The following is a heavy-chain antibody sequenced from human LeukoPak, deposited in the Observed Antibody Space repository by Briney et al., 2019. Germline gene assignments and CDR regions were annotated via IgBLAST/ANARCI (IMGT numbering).Heavy chain of an antibody. CDR2: IYYSGST. CDR3: ARSYYDGSGYFDY. Sequence: PSETLSLTCTVSGGSISSYYWSWIRQPPGKGLEWIGYIYYSGSTYYNPSLRSRLTISVDTSKNQFSLKLSSVTAADTAVYYCARSYYDGSGYFDYWGQGTLVTVSS. D-gene: IGHD3-22*01. CDR1: GGSISSYY. V-gene: IGHV4-30-4*01. J-gene: IGHJ4*02.